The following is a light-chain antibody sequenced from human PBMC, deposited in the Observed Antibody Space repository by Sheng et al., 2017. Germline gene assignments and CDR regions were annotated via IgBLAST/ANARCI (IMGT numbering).Light chain of an antibody. CDR2: GAS. V-gene: IGKV3-15*01. Sequence: EIVMTQSPATLSLSPGERATLSCRASQSVSSNVAWYQQKPGLAPRLLIYGASSRATGFPARLSGSGSGTEFTLTISRLEPGDFAVYYCQQYGSSPLYTFGQGTKLEI. J-gene: IGKJ2*01. CDR3: QQYGSSPLYT. CDR1: QSVSSN.